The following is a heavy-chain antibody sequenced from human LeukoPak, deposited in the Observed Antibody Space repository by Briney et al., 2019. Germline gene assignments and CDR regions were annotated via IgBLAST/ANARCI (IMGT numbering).Heavy chain of an antibody. Sequence: ASVKVSCKASGYTFTGYYMHWVRQAPGQGLEWMGWINPNSGGTNYAQKFQGRVTMTRDTSISTAYMELSRLRSDDTAVYYCASSTVEGVGYCSSTSCSGAFDIWGQGTMVTVSS. CDR3: ASSTVEGVGYCSSTSCSGAFDI. V-gene: IGHV1-2*02. CDR1: GYTFTGYY. D-gene: IGHD2-2*01. CDR2: INPNSGGT. J-gene: IGHJ3*02.